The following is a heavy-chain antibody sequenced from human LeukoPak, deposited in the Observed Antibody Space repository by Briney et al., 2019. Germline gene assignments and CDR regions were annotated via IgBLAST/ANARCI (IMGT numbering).Heavy chain of an antibody. D-gene: IGHD3-16*02. V-gene: IGHV3-7*01. CDR2: IKQDGSEK. J-gene: IGHJ4*02. CDR1: GFTFSSYW. Sequence: GGSLRLSCAASGFTFSSYWMSWVRQAPGKGLEWVANIKQDGSEKYYVDSVKGRFTISRDNDKNSLFLQMTSLRAEDTAVYYCARVGGRYSPLGYWGQGTLVSVSS. CDR3: ARVGGRYSPLGY.